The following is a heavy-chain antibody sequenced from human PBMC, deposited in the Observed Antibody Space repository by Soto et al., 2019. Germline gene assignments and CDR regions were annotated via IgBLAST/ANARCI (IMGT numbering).Heavy chain of an antibody. J-gene: IGHJ4*02. CDR2: IHHRGTT. V-gene: IGHV4-4*02. CDR3: ARGGGWKFDF. CDR1: GDSISSDKW. D-gene: IGHD6-19*01. Sequence: QVQLQESGPGLVKPSGTLSLTCDVSGDSISSDKWWTWVRQSPGRGLEWIGEIHHRGTTNCNPSLKSRVTISVQTSKTQFSLEMTSLTAADTAIYYCARGGGWKFDFWGQGSLVTVSS.